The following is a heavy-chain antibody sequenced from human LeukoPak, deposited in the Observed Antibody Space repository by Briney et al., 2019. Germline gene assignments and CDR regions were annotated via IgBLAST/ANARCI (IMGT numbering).Heavy chain of an antibody. V-gene: IGHV3-66*03. CDR3: ANGYCSGGSCSSEFGY. CDR1: GFTVSSNS. CDR2: IYSDNT. D-gene: IGHD2-15*01. Sequence: GGSLRLSCTVSGFTVSSNSMSWVRQAPGKGLEWVSFIYSDNTHYSDSVKGRFTISGDNSKNTLFLQMNSLRAEDTAMYYCANGYCSGGSCSSEFGYWGQGTLVTVSS. J-gene: IGHJ4*02.